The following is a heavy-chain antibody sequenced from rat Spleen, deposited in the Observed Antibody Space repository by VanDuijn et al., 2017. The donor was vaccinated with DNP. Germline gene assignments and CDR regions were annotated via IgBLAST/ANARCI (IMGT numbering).Heavy chain of an antibody. CDR2: LTYDGGNT. V-gene: IGHV5-22*01. CDR1: GFTFSDYY. CDR3: ARPIYNNHGGFAY. D-gene: IGHD1-10*01. Sequence: EVQLVESGGDLVQPGRSLKLSCAASGFTFSDYYMAWVRQAPTKGLEWVAYLTYDGGNTYYRDSVKGRFTISRDNAKSTLYLQMNSLRSEDMATYYCARPIYNNHGGFAYWGQGTLVTVSS. J-gene: IGHJ3*01.